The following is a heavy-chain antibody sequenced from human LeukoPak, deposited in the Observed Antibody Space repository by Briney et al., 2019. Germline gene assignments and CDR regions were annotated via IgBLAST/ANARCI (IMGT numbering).Heavy chain of an antibody. CDR2: IGGSNGIT. CDR1: RFTFNSYA. D-gene: IGHD5-24*01. J-gene: IGHJ4*02. CDR3: AKHHSGDDYNAIH. V-gene: IGHV3-23*01. Sequence: HAGGSLRLSCAASRFTFNSYAMSWVRQAPGKGLEWVSVIGGSNGITFYVGSVKGRFTISRDNSKDTLYLQMNSLRAEDTAVYYCAKHHSGDDYNAIHWGQGTLVTVSS.